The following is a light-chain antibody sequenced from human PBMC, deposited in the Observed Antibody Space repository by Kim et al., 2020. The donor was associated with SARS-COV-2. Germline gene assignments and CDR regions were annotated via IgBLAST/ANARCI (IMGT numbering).Light chain of an antibody. CDR2: QDS. CDR1: KLGDKY. V-gene: IGLV3-1*01. J-gene: IGLJ3*02. Sequence: VSPGQTASITCSGDKLGDKYACWYQQKPGQSPVLVIYQDSKWPSGIPERFSGSNSGNTATLTISGTQAMDEADYYCQAWDSSTAWVFGGGTKLTVL. CDR3: QAWDSSTAWV.